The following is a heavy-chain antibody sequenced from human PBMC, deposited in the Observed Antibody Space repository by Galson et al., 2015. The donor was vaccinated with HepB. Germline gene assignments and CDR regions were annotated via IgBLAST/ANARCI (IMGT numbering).Heavy chain of an antibody. CDR1: GFTFSSYD. CDR3: ARAYCGGDCYSWSRYYYYYGMDV. D-gene: IGHD2-21*02. Sequence: SLRLSCAASGFTFSSYDMNWVRQAPGKGLEWVSYISSSGSTIYYADSVKGRFTISRDNAKNSLYLQMNSLRAEDTAVYYCARAYCGGDCYSWSRYYYYYGMDVWGQGTTVTVSS. J-gene: IGHJ6*02. V-gene: IGHV3-48*03. CDR2: ISSSGSTI.